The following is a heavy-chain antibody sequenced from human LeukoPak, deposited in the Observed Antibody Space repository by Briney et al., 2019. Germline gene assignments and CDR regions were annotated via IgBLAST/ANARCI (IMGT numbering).Heavy chain of an antibody. CDR3: ARDLGSGSGSYYPAFDY. CDR1: GYTFTSYG. D-gene: IGHD3-10*01. CDR2: ISAYNGNT. V-gene: IGHV1-18*01. J-gene: IGHJ4*02. Sequence: ASVKVSCKASGYTFTSYGISWVRQAPGQGLEWMGWISAYNGNTNYAQKLQGRVTMTTDTSTSTAYMELRSLRSDDTAVYYCARDLGSGSGSYYPAFDYWGQGTLVTVSP.